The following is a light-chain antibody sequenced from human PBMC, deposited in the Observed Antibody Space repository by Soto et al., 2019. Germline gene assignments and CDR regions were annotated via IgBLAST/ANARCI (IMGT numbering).Light chain of an antibody. CDR3: YSYTTSSTV. CDR2: EVS. CDR1: SSDVGVYNY. J-gene: IGLJ3*02. Sequence: QSALTQPASVSGSPGQSITISCTGTSSDVGVYNYVSWYQQHPGKAPKLMIYEVSNRPSGVSNRFSGSRSGNTASLTISGLQAEDEADYYCYSYTTSSTVFGGGTKVTVL. V-gene: IGLV2-14*01.